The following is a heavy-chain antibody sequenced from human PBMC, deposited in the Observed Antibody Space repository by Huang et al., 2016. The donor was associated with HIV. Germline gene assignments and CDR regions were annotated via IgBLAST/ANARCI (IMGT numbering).Heavy chain of an antibody. CDR1: GDSISSSSDY. Sequence: QLQLQESGPGLVKPSETLSLTCTVSGDSISSSSDYWGWIRQSPGKGLEWIGSIDYSGNTYYNPSLKSRVTLSVDTSKNQFSLNLSSVTAADTALYYCAKLIRSGTLDYWGQGILVTVSS. CDR2: IDYSGNT. J-gene: IGHJ4*02. V-gene: IGHV4-39*01. D-gene: IGHD1-26*01. CDR3: AKLIRSGTLDY.